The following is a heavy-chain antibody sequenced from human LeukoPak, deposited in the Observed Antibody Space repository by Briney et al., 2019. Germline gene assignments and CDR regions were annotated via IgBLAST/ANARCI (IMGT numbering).Heavy chain of an antibody. D-gene: IGHD4-17*01. J-gene: IGHJ6*03. CDR2: MNPNSGNT. CDR3: AGNGDPRDYYYYYMDV. CDR1: GYTFTSYD. V-gene: IGHV1-8*03. Sequence: ASVKVSCKASGYTFTSYDINWVRQATGQGLEWMGWMNPNSGNTGYAQKFQGRVTITRNTSISTAYMELSSLRSEDTAVYYCAGNGDPRDYYYYYMDVWGKGTTVTVSS.